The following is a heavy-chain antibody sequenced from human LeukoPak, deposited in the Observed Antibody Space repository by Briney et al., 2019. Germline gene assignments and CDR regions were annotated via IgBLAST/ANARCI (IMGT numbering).Heavy chain of an antibody. J-gene: IGHJ4*02. CDR2: IYPGDSDT. CDR1: GYRFISYW. Sequence: GESLKISCKGSGYRFISYWIGWVRQMPGKGLEWMGIIYPGDSDTRYSPSFQGQVTISADKSISTAYLQWSSLKASDTAMYYCARWDYDYVWGSYRSGTYYFDYWGQGTLVTVSS. D-gene: IGHD3-16*02. CDR3: ARWDYDYVWGSYRSGTYYFDY. V-gene: IGHV5-51*01.